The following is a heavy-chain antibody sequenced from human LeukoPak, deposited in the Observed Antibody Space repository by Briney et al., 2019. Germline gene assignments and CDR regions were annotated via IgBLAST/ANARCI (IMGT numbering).Heavy chain of an antibody. CDR3: AKGVAAAANPSLFDY. CDR2: ISGSDTST. V-gene: IGHV3-23*01. J-gene: IGHJ4*02. D-gene: IGHD6-13*01. Sequence: PGGSLRLSCAASGFTFSSYAMSWVRQAPGKGLEWVSAISGSDTSTYYADSVKGRFTISRDNSKNTLYLQMNGLRAEDTAVYHCAKGVAAAANPSLFDYWGQGTLVTVSS. CDR1: GFTFSSYA.